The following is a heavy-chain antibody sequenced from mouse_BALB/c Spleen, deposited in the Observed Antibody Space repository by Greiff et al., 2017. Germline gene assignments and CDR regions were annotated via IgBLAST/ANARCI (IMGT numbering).Heavy chain of an antibody. J-gene: IGHJ4*01. CDR1: GYTFTSYW. V-gene: IGHV1-69*02. Sequence: VQLQQPGAELVKPGASVKLSCKASGYTFTSYWMHWVKQRPGQGLEWIGEIDPSDSYTNYNQKFKGKATLTVDKSSSTAYMQLSSLTSEDSAVYYCARSEDGFPHAMDYWGQGTSVTVSS. CDR2: IDPSDSYT. CDR3: ARSEDGFPHAMDY. D-gene: IGHD2-3*01.